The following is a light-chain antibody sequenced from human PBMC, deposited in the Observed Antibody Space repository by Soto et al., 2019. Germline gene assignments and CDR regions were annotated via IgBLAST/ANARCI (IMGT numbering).Light chain of an antibody. CDR1: QSLSSSQ. Sequence: EIVLTQSPGTLSLSPGERATLSCRASQSLSSSQLAWYQQKPGQAPRLLIFGASIRVTGIPDRFIGSGSGTDFTLTISRLEPEDFAVYYCQHYVTSLTTFGQGTKVDIK. J-gene: IGKJ1*01. CDR3: QHYVTSLTT. CDR2: GAS. V-gene: IGKV3-20*01.